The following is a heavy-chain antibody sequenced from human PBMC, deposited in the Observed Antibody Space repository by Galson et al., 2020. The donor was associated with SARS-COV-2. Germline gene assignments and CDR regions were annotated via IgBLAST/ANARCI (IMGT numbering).Heavy chain of an antibody. V-gene: IGHV3-33*01. CDR3: ARETPTVTTGHYYYYYGMDV. CDR2: IWYDGSNK. J-gene: IGHJ6*02. CDR1: GFTFSSYG. Sequence: GESLKISCAASGFTFSSYGMHWVRQAPGKGLEWVAVIWYDGSNKYYADSVKGRFTISRDNSKNTLYLQMNSLRAEDTAVYYCARETPTVTTGHYYYYYGMDVWGQGTTVTVSS. D-gene: IGHD4-4*01.